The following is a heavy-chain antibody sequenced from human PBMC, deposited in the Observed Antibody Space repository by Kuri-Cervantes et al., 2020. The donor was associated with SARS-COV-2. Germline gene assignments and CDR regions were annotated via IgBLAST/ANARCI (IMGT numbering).Heavy chain of an antibody. CDR3: ARVGEWTTVTSYYFDY. CDR2: IYTSGST. D-gene: IGHD4-17*01. J-gene: IGHJ4*02. Sequence: GSLRLPCTVSGGSISSGSYYWSWIRQPAGKGLEWIGYIYTSGSTNYNPSLKSRVTISVDTSKNQFSLKLSSVTAADTAVYYCARVGEWTTVTSYYFDYWGQGTLVTVSS. CDR1: GGSISSGSYY. V-gene: IGHV4-61*10.